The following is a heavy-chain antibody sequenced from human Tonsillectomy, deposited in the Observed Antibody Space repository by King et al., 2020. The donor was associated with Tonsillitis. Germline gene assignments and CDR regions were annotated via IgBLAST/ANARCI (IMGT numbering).Heavy chain of an antibody. CDR3: ARDMFRRGTKPAY. CDR1: GFPLSSYA. Sequence: VQLVESGGGVVQPGGSLRLSCAASGFPLSSYAMHWVRQAPGGGLSWVALISYDGGNKYYTASVKGRFTISRDISENTLFLQMNILRTEDTAVYFCARDMFRRGTKPAYWGQGTLVTVSS. J-gene: IGHJ4*02. CDR2: ISYDGGNK. V-gene: IGHV3-30-3*01. D-gene: IGHD3-10*02.